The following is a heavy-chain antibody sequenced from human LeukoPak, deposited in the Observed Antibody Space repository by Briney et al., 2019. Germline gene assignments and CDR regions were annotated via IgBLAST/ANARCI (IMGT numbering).Heavy chain of an antibody. Sequence: PSETLSLTCAVSGGSISSSNWWSWVRQPPGKGLEWIGEIYHSGSTNYNPSLKSRVTIPVDKSKNQFSLKLSSVTAADTAVYYCARFHYYDSSGSDYWGQGTLVTVSS. CDR2: IYHSGST. CDR3: ARFHYYDSSGSDY. D-gene: IGHD3-22*01. J-gene: IGHJ4*02. V-gene: IGHV4-4*02. CDR1: GGSISSSNW.